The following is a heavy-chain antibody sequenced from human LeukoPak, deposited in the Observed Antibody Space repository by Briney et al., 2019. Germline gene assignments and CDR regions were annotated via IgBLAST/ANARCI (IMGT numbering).Heavy chain of an antibody. V-gene: IGHV4-31*03. Sequence: SETLSLTCTVSGGSISSGGYYWSWIRQHPGKGLEWIGYIYYSGSTYYNPSLKSRVTISVDTSKNQFSLKLSSVTAADTAVYYCARYYDSSGIDYCGQGTLVTVSS. CDR3: ARYYDSSGIDY. J-gene: IGHJ4*02. CDR2: IYYSGST. CDR1: GGSISSGGYY. D-gene: IGHD3-22*01.